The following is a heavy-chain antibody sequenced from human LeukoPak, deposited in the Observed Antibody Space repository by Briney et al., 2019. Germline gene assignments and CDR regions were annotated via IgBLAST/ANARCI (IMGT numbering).Heavy chain of an antibody. D-gene: IGHD3-22*01. CDR1: GGSISSYY. CDR3: ARARRSAPHYYDSSGNDAFDI. V-gene: IGHV4-4*07. CDR2: IYTSGST. Sequence: SETLSLTCTVSGGSISSYYWSWIRQPAGKGLEWIGRIYTSGSTNYNPSLKSRVTMSVDTSKNQFSLKLSSVTAADTAVYYCARARRSAPHYYDSSGNDAFDIWGQGTMVTVSS. J-gene: IGHJ3*02.